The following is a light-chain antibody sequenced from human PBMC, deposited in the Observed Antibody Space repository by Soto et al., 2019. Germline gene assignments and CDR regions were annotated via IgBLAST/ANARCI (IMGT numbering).Light chain of an antibody. CDR2: DAS. CDR1: QSVSSY. V-gene: IGKV3-20*01. Sequence: EIVLKQSPATLSLSQGERATLSCRASQSVSSYLAWYQQKPGQAPRLLISDASSRATGIPDRFSGSGSGTDFTLTLSRLEPEDFAVYYCQQYGSFFGQVTRLEI. CDR3: QQYGSF. J-gene: IGKJ5*01.